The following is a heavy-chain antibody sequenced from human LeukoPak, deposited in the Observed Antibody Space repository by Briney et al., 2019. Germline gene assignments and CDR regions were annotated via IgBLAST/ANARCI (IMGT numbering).Heavy chain of an antibody. V-gene: IGHV4-4*07. CDR3: ARDGSASRGIFFDD. CDR2: IYSTGTH. Sequence: PSETLSLTCTVSGGSISGYYWSWIRQSAGKGLEWIGRIYSTGTHDYNPSHKSRVTMSVDTSKSQFSLKLRSVTAADTAVYLCARDGSASRGIFFDDWGQGILVTVSS. D-gene: IGHD3-10*01. J-gene: IGHJ4*02. CDR1: GGSISGYY.